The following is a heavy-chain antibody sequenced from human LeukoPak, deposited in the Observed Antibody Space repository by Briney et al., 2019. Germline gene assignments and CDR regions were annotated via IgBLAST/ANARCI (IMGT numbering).Heavy chain of an antibody. CDR3: ARGWSLDFHY. D-gene: IGHD1-1*01. CDR1: GYTFTAYY. CDR2: INPDSGAT. V-gene: IGHV1-2*02. J-gene: IGHJ4*02. Sequence: GASVTVFCKASGYTFTAYYMHWVRQAPGQGLEWMGWINPDSGATNYAQKFQGRVTMTRDTSISTAYMELSSLKSDDTAIYYCARGWSLDFHYWGQGGLVSVSS.